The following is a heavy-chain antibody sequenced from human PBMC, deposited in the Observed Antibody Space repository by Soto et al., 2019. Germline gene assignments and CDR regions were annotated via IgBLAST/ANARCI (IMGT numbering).Heavy chain of an antibody. CDR3: ARHFFIVLCSGGTCRDHKCLVL. J-gene: IGHJ2*01. Sequence: QVPLQESGPGLVKPSQTLSPTCTVSGGSISSGGYYCSWIRQHPGKGLEWIGCIYYSGSTYYNPFLKSRLAISLYTFNHQFYLKLKPETVPEMAVYYCARHFFIVLCSGGTCRDHKCLVLWG. CDR1: GGSISSGGYY. CDR2: IYYSGST. D-gene: IGHD2-15*01. V-gene: IGHV4-31*03.